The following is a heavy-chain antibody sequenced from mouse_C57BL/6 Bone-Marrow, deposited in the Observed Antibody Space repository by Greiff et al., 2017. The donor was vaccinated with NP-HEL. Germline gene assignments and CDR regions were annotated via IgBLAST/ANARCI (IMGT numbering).Heavy chain of an antibody. CDR1: GFTFSDYY. Sequence: EVKLMESEGGLVQPGSSMKLSCTASGFTFSDYYMAWVRQVPEKGLEWVANINYDGSSTYYLDSLKSRFIISRDNAKNILYLQMCSLKSEDTATYYCAREGGLRRRTYAMDYWGQGTSVTVSS. J-gene: IGHJ4*01. V-gene: IGHV5-16*01. CDR3: AREGGLRRRTYAMDY. CDR2: INYDGSST. D-gene: IGHD2-4*01.